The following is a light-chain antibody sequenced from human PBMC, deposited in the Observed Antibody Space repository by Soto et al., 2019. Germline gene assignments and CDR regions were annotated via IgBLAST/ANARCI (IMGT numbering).Light chain of an antibody. CDR2: DVS. J-gene: IGLJ1*01. CDR1: SSDVGGYNY. V-gene: IGLV2-14*01. Sequence: QSALTQPASVSGSXXXSITXXXTXTSSDVGGYNYVSWFQQYPGKAPKLMIYDVSTRPSGVSNRFSGSKSGNTASLTISGLQAEDEADYYCSSYTTTDTYVFGTGTKLTVL. CDR3: SSYTTTDTYV.